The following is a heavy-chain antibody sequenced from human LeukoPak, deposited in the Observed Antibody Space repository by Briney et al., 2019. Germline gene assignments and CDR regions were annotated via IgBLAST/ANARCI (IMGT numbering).Heavy chain of an antibody. D-gene: IGHD6-19*01. Sequence: PSETLSLTCTVSGGSISSYYWNWIRQPAGKGLEWIGRIHTRGSTNYNPSLKSRITMSVDTSKNQFSLKLSSVTAADTAVYYCARGKVVAGTPGQNSWDYWGQGTLVTVSS. V-gene: IGHV4-4*07. CDR3: ARGKVVAGTPGQNSWDY. CDR2: IHTRGST. J-gene: IGHJ4*02. CDR1: GGSISSYY.